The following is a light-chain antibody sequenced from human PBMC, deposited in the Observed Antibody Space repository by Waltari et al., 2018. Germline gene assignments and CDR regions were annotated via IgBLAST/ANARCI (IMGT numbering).Light chain of an antibody. CDR1: QSVLYSSNNKNY. CDR3: QQYYSTWT. Sequence: DIVMTQSPDSLAVSRGGRCHFNGKSSQSVLYSSNNKNYLAWYQQKPGQPPKLLIYWASTRESGVPDRFSGSGSGTDFTLTISSLQAEDVAVYYCQQYYSTWTFGQGTKVEIK. J-gene: IGKJ1*01. CDR2: WAS. V-gene: IGKV4-1*01.